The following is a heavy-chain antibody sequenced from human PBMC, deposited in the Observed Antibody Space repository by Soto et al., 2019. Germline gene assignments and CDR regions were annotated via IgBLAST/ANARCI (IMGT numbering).Heavy chain of an antibody. V-gene: IGHV3-74*01. CDR1: GFTFSSYW. J-gene: IGHJ4*02. D-gene: IGHD2-15*01. CDR2: INTDGSIT. CDR3: TRDSGGRDAY. Sequence: EVQLVESGGGLVQPGGSLRLSCAASGFTFSSYWMHWVCQVPGKGLVWVSRINTDGSITSHADSVKGRFTISRDNAKNTLYLQMNSLRADDTAVYYCTRDSGGRDAYWGQGALVTVSS.